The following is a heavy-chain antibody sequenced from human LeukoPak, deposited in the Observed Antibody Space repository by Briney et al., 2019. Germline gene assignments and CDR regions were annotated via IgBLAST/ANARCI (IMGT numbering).Heavy chain of an antibody. CDR1: GYSINNAHY. D-gene: IGHD2-15*01. V-gene: IGHV4-38-2*01. Sequence: SETLSLTCAVSGYSINNAHYWAWIRQPPGKGLEWIGNISQSGIASYHPSLKSRVTISLDTSKNHFSLNLRSVTAADTAVYFCARASVEHSIVAGDYFDYWGQGTLVTVSS. J-gene: IGHJ4*02. CDR3: ARASVEHSIVAGDYFDY. CDR2: ISQSGIA.